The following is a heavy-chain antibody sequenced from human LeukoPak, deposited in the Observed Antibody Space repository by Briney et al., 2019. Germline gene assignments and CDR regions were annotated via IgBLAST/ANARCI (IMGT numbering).Heavy chain of an antibody. Sequence: SETLSLTCAVYGGSFSGYYWSWIRQPPRKGLEWIGEINHSGSTNYNPAPKSPVTISVDTTKIQFSLQLTSVTAADTAVYYCARGQGGYYFFDSGGQGTLVTASS. D-gene: IGHD2/OR15-2a*01. J-gene: IGHJ4*02. CDR2: INHSGST. V-gene: IGHV4-34*01. CDR1: GGSFSGYY. CDR3: ARGQGGYYFFDS.